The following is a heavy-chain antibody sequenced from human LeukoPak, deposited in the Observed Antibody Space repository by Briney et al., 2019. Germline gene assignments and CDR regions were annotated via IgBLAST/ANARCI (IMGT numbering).Heavy chain of an antibody. CDR3: GRGKCSGGSGYYDS. CDR2: IWYDGSNK. J-gene: IGHJ4*02. V-gene: IGHV3-33*01. CDR1: GFTFSSYG. Sequence: GGSLRLSCAASGFTFSSYGMHWVRQAPGKGLEWVAVIWYDGSNKYYADSVKGRFTISRDNSKNTLYLQMNSLRAEDTAVYYCGRGKCSGGSGYYDSWGREPWSPSPQ. D-gene: IGHD2-15*01.